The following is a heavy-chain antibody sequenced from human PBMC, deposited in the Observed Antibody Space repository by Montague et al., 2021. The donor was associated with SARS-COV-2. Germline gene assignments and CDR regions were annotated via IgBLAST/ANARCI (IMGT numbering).Heavy chain of an antibody. Sequence: SLRLSYAASGFSFSTFWMTWIRQAPGKGLEWVASIKPDGSDKYYVESVKGRFTISRDNARNPLYLQLNNLRAEDTAVYYCARDPNWGAHWGQGNLVTVSS. CDR3: ARDPNWGAH. V-gene: IGHV3-7*05. CDR2: IKPDGSDK. J-gene: IGHJ4*02. D-gene: IGHD7-27*01. CDR1: GFSFSTFW.